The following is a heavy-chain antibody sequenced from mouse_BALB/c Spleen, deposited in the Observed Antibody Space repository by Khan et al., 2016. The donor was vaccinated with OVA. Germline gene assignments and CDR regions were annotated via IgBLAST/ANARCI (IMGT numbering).Heavy chain of an antibody. CDR1: GYTFTSYW. V-gene: IGHV1-7*01. D-gene: IGHD1-1*01. J-gene: IGHJ3*01. CDR2: INPSTGYT. CDR3: ANHGSSSAWLTY. Sequence: VQLQESGAELAKPGASVKMSCKASGYTFTSYWMHWVKQRPGQGLEWIGYINPSTGYTEYNQRFKDKATLTADKSPSTAYMQLSSLTSEESAVYYCANHGSSSAWLTYWGQGTLVTVSA.